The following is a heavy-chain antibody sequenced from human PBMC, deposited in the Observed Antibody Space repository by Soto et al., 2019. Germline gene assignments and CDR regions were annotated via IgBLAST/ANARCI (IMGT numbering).Heavy chain of an antibody. J-gene: IGHJ4*02. D-gene: IGHD6-13*01. CDR3: ARESTGTECSWYY. CDR1: GGTFSSYA. Sequence: QGQLVQSVAEVKKPGSSVNVSCKSAGGTFSSYAISWVRQAPGQGLEWMGGIVPIFGTANYAPQFQGRVTITADDSTSTAYMERCSLRSEDTAADYCARESTGTECSWYYCGQRTLFTVSS. V-gene: IGHV1-69*01. CDR2: IVPIFGTA.